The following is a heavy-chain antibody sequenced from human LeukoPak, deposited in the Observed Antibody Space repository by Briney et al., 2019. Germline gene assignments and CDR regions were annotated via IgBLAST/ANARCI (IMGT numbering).Heavy chain of an antibody. Sequence: GRSLRLSCAASGFTFDDYAMHWVRQAPGKGLEWVSGISWNSGSIGYADSVKGRFTISRDNAKNSLYLQMNSLRAEDTALYYCAKDIGAAAYYAFDIWGQGTMVTVPS. D-gene: IGHD6-13*01. CDR3: AKDIGAAAYYAFDI. CDR1: GFTFDDYA. J-gene: IGHJ3*02. CDR2: ISWNSGSI. V-gene: IGHV3-9*01.